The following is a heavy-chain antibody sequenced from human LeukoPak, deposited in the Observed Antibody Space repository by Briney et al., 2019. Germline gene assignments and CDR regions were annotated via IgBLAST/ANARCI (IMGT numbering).Heavy chain of an antibody. D-gene: IGHD3-10*02. CDR3: VTDLRRVHWYVH. Sequence: GGSLRLSCTTSGFTFASWGMHWVRHAPGKGLEWVAFVEHEGTTKYYADSLKDRFSISRDNFNNTLFLQMYSLRHDEKARYYCVTDLRRVHWYVHWGQGTLVIVSS. V-gene: IGHV3-30*02. CDR1: GFTFASWG. CDR2: VEHEGTTK. J-gene: IGHJ4*02.